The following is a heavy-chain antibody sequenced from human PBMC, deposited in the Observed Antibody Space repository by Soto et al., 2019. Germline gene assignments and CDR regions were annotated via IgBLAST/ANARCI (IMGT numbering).Heavy chain of an antibody. CDR3: ARVSRRPDFYYFDY. D-gene: IGHD2-21*02. CDR1: GGSINSGGYS. J-gene: IGHJ4*02. Sequence: SLTCTVSGGSINSGGYSWTWIRQPPGKGLEWIGFIYHTGTTYYNPSLKSRVTISVDRSKNQFSLKLSSVTAADTAVYYCARVSRRPDFYYFDYWGQGTLVTVSS. CDR2: IYHTGTT. V-gene: IGHV4-30-2*01.